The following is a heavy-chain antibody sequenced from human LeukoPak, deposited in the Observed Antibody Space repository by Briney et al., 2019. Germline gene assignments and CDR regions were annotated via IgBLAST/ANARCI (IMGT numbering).Heavy chain of an antibody. D-gene: IGHD7-27*01. Sequence: GGSLRVSCAASAFSFGSYAMIWVRQAPGKGLEWVSVIYPSSDEIRYAESVKGRFTVSRDNSKNTLSLQMNSLRAEDTAIYYCAKYSQTGDPFGYWGQGTLVAVSS. CDR3: AKYSQTGDPFGY. J-gene: IGHJ4*02. V-gene: IGHV3-23*01. CDR1: AFSFGSYA. CDR2: IYPSSDEI.